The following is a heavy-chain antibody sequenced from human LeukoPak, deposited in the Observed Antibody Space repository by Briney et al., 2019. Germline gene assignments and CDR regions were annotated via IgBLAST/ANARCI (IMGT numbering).Heavy chain of an antibody. J-gene: IGHJ4*02. CDR3: ARTARGWLVPDFDY. D-gene: IGHD6-19*01. Sequence: ASVKVSCKASGYTFTGYYMHWVRQAPGQGLEWMGWINPNSGGTNYAQKFQGRVTMTRDTSISTAYMELSRLRSDDTAVYFCARTARGWLVPDFDYWGQGTLVTVSS. V-gene: IGHV1-2*02. CDR1: GYTFTGYY. CDR2: INPNSGGT.